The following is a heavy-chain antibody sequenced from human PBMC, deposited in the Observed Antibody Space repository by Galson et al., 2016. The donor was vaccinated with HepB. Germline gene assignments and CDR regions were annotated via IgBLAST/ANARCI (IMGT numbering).Heavy chain of an antibody. V-gene: IGHV3-23*01. J-gene: IGHJ4*02. CDR3: ATSPFFDH. CDR2: ISDSGGRR. Sequence: SLRLSCAASGFTFSGFAMTWVRQAPGTGLEWVSTISDSGGRRYYAASVSGRFTISRDNSKNTLFLQMNSLRAEDTAVYYCATSPFFDHWGQGTLLTVSS. CDR1: GFTFSGFA.